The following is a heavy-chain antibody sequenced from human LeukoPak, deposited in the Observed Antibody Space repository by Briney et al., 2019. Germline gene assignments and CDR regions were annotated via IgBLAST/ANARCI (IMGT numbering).Heavy chain of an antibody. CDR1: GFTFSSYT. Sequence: GGSLRLSCAASGFTFSSYTMNWVRQAPGKGPDRVSSICSTRTYICYADSLKGRFTISRDNAKNSLYLQMDSLRAEDTAVYYCARGFGGYCSSTSCLVTIDYWGQGTLVTVSS. D-gene: IGHD2-2*01. J-gene: IGHJ4*02. V-gene: IGHV3-21*01. CDR2: ICSTRTYI. CDR3: ARGFGGYCSSTSCLVTIDY.